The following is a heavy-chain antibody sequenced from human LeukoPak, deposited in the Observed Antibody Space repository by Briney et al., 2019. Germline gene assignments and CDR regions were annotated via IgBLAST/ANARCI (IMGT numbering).Heavy chain of an antibody. CDR3: ATYDISDMNEN. CDR1: GYTFANYV. D-gene: IGHD3-22*01. CDR2: INAGNGNT. V-gene: IGHV1-3*01. J-gene: IGHJ4*02. Sequence: GASVKVSCKASGYTFANYVMHWVRQAPGQRLECMGWINAGNGNTKYSQKFQGRVTITRDASASTSYMELSSLRSEDTAVYYCATYDISDMNENWGQGTLVTVSS.